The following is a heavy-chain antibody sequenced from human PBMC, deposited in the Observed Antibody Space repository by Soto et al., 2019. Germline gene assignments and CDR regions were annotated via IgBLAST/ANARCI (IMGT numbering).Heavy chain of an antibody. CDR2: ISFDGRST. Sequence: HPGGSLRLSCAASGFSVTNYGMHWVRQAPGKGLEWVAAISFDGRSTYYADSVKGRFTISRDNARNTVFLQMNSLRAEDTAMYFCARGSTDSYPGSRIFDFWGRGTLVTVSS. V-gene: IGHV3-30*03. CDR3: ARGSTDSYPGSRIFDF. J-gene: IGHJ4*02. CDR1: GFSVTNYG. D-gene: IGHD3-10*01.